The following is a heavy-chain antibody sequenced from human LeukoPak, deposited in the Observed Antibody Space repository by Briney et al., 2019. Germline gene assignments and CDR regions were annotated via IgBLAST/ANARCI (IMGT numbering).Heavy chain of an antibody. CDR2: ISSNGGST. V-gene: IGHV3-64*01. CDR1: GFTFSSYA. CDR3: AKDGRKVGAAGFDY. J-gene: IGHJ4*02. D-gene: IGHD1-26*01. Sequence: GGSLRLSCAASGFTFSSYAMHWVRQAPGKGLEYVSAISSNGGSTYYANSVKGRFTISRDNSKNTLYLQMNSLRAEDTAVYYCAKDGRKVGAAGFDYWGQGTLVTVSS.